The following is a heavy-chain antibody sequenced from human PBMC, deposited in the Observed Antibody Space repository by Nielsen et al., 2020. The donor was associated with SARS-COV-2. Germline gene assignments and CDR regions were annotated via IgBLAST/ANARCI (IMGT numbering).Heavy chain of an antibody. V-gene: IGHV7-4-1*01. CDR1: GYTFSHFA. D-gene: IGHD1-26*01. CDR2: INTNTGQP. Sequence: ASVKVSCKASGYTFSHFAIHWFRQAPGQGLEWMGRINTNTGQPTYAQGVTGRFVFSLDTSVSTTYLQIGGLKAEDTAVYYCAKVWDTSPLYYFDSWGQGSLVTVS. CDR3: AKVWDTSPLYYFDS. J-gene: IGHJ4*02.